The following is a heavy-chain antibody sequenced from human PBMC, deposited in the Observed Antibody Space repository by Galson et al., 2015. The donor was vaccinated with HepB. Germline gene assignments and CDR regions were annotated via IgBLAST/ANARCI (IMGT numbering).Heavy chain of an antibody. J-gene: IGHJ4*02. D-gene: IGHD3-10*01. CDR2: INSDGSST. CDR3: ARDLTMVRGVITGLKGGFDY. CDR1: GFTFSSYW. Sequence: SLRLSCAASGFTFSSYWMHWVRQAPGKGLVWVSRINSDGSSTSYADSVKGRFTISRDNAKNTLYLQMNSLRAEDTAVYYCARDLTMVRGVITGLKGGFDYWGQGTLVTVSS. V-gene: IGHV3-74*01.